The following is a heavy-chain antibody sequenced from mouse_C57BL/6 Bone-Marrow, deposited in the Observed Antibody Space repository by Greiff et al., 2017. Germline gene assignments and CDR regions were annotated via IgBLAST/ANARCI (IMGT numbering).Heavy chain of an antibody. J-gene: IGHJ3*01. CDR1: GFPFSDYG. D-gene: IGHD5-1*01. CDR3: ARPRYLGLFAY. V-gene: IGHV5-17*01. CDR2: ISSGSSTI. Sequence: EVQLMESGGGFVKPGGSLQLSCAASGFPFSDYGMNWVRQAPEKGLEWVAYISSGSSTISYADTVKGRFTISRDNAQTTLFLHMTSLRSEDTAMYYCARPRYLGLFAYWGQGTLVTVSA.